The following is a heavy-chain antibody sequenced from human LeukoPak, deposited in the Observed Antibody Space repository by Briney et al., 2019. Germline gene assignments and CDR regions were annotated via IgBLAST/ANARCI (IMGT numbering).Heavy chain of an antibody. V-gene: IGHV4-59*01. CDR1: GGSFSSYY. Sequence: SETLSLTCTVSGGSFSSYYWSWIRQSPGKGLEWIGNIYYSGSTNYNPSLKSRVTISVDTSRNQFSLKLSSVTAADTAVYYCARQGKNLQTYYYGSGSYPRSDYYYYGMDVWGQGTTVTVSS. J-gene: IGHJ6*02. CDR2: IYYSGST. D-gene: IGHD3-10*01. CDR3: ARQGKNLQTYYYGSGSYPRSDYYYYGMDV.